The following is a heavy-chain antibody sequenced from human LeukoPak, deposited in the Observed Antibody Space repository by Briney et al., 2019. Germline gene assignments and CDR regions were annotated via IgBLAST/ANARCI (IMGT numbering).Heavy chain of an antibody. D-gene: IGHD2-2*01. CDR2: IIPIFGTA. CDR1: GGTFSSYA. CDR3: ARLIVHYLLIVVVPAATSYGMDV. V-gene: IGHV1-69*13. J-gene: IGHJ6*04. Sequence: SVKVSCKASGGTFSSYAISWVRQAPGQGLDWMGGIIPIFGTANYAQKFQGRVTITADESTSTAYMELSSLRSEDTAVYYCARLIVHYLLIVVVPAATSYGMDVWGKGTTVTVSS.